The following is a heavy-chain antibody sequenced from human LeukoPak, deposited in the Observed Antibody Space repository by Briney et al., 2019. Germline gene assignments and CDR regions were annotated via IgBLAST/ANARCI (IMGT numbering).Heavy chain of an antibody. CDR3: ARHRFHARSIAAARTAFDY. V-gene: IGHV4-4*02. CDR1: GDSISSTNR. J-gene: IGHJ4*02. Sequence: SETLSLTCAVSGDSISSTNRWTWVRQTPGRGLEWMGEIYHSDSTNYNPSLKSRVIISVDKSNNDFSLKLSSVTTADTAVYYCARHRFHARSIAAARTAFDYWGQGTLVTVSS. D-gene: IGHD6-13*01. CDR2: IYHSDST.